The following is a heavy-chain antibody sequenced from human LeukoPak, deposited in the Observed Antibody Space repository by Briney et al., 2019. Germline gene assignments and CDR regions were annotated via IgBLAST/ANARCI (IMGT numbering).Heavy chain of an antibody. CDR2: ISSSGSTI. CDR1: GFTFSSYE. Sequence: GGSLRLSCAASGFTFSSYEMNWVRQAPGKGLEGVSYISSSGSTIYYADSVKGRFTISRDNAKNSLYLQMNSLRAEDTAVYYCARDEYSSGWYDYWGQGTLVTVSS. D-gene: IGHD6-19*01. CDR3: ARDEYSSGWYDY. V-gene: IGHV3-48*03. J-gene: IGHJ4*02.